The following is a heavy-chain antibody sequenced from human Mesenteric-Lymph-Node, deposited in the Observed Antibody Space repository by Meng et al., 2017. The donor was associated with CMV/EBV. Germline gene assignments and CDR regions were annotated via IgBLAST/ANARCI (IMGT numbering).Heavy chain of an antibody. J-gene: IGHJ4*02. D-gene: IGHD6-13*01. V-gene: IGHV7-4-1*02. Sequence: KASGYTFTRYDVNWVRQAPGQGLEWMGWISTNTGNPTYAQGFTGRFVLSLDTSVSTAYLQISSLKAEDTAVYYCARLGDSSSWDFDYWGQGTLVTVSS. CDR2: ISTNTGNP. CDR1: GYTFTRYD. CDR3: ARLGDSSSWDFDY.